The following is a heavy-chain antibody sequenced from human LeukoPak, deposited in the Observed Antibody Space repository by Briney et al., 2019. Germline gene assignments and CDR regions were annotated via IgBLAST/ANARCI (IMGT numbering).Heavy chain of an antibody. V-gene: IGHV4-59*01. J-gene: IGHJ4*02. Sequence: SETLSLTCTVSGDSIGTYYWSWVRQPPGKGLEWIGYIYDSGSTSYNPSLKSRVTISVDTSKKQFFLKLNSVTAADTAVYYCARDRGERGAAIDYWGQGTLVTVSS. CDR1: GDSIGTYY. D-gene: IGHD2-2*01. CDR2: IYDSGST. CDR3: ARDRGERGAAIDY.